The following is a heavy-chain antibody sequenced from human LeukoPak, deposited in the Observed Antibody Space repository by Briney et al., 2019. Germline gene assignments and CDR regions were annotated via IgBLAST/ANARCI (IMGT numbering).Heavy chain of an antibody. D-gene: IGHD6-19*01. J-gene: IGHJ4*02. V-gene: IGHV4-34*01. CDR2: INHSGST. CDR3: ARRGRIAVAA. CDR1: GRSLSGYY. Sequence: SETLSLTCAVYGRSLSGYYWSWIRQPPGKGLEWIGEINHSGSTNYNPSLKSRVTISVDTSKNQFSLKLSSVTAADTAVYYCARRGRIAVAAWGQGTLVTVSS.